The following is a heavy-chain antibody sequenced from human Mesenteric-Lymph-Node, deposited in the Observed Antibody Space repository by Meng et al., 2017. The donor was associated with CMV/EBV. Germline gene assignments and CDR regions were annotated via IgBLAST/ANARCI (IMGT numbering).Heavy chain of an antibody. Sequence: GESLKIFCAASGFTFSSYAMHWVRQAPGKGLEWVAVISYDGSNKYYADSVKGRFTISRDNSKNTLYLQVNSLRAEDTAVYYCARALNYYDFWSGYNYGVDYWGQGTLVTVSS. V-gene: IGHV3-30*04. CDR3: ARALNYYDFWSGYNYGVDY. J-gene: IGHJ4*02. CDR2: ISYDGSNK. CDR1: GFTFSSYA. D-gene: IGHD3-3*01.